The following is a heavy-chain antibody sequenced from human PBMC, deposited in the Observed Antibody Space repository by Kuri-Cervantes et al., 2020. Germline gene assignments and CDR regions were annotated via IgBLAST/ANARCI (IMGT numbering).Heavy chain of an antibody. CDR2: ISAYNGNT. J-gene: IGHJ5*02. D-gene: IGHD2-2*01. Sequence: GGSLRLSCKASGYTFTSYGISWVRQAPGQGLEWMGWISAYNGNTNYAQKFQGRVTMTRNTSISTAYMELSSLRSEDTAVYYCARGDDVVVPAPFDPWGQGTLVTVSS. CDR1: GYTFTSYG. CDR3: ARGDDVVVPAPFDP. V-gene: IGHV1-18*01.